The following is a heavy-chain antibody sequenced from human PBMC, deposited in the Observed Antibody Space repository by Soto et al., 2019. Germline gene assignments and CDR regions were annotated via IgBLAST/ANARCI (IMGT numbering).Heavy chain of an antibody. V-gene: IGHV4-38-2*01. CDR2: MYHSGNT. J-gene: IGHJ4*02. CDR3: AGNYGDSTTSLDY. CDR1: GYSVSSGYY. Sequence: PSETLSLTCAVSGYSVSSGYYWGWIRQPPGKGLEWIGSMYHSGNTFYNPSLKSRITISVDTSKNHFSLKLSSVTAADTAVYYCAGNYGDSTTSLDYWGQGTLVTVSS. D-gene: IGHD4-17*01.